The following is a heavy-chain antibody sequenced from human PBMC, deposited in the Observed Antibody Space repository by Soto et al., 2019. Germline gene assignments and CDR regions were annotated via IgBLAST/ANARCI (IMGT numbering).Heavy chain of an antibody. CDR2: IYWDDDK. Sequence: QITLKESGPTLVKPTQTLTLTCTFSGFSLSTTGVGVGWIRQPPGKALEWLALIYWDDDKRYSPSLKSRLTITTVTSKNQVVLTMTNADPVATGTHFCAYRRVGRELDYWGQGTLVTVSS. CDR3: AYRRVGRELDY. CDR1: GFSLSTTGVG. D-gene: IGHD3-3*01. V-gene: IGHV2-5*02. J-gene: IGHJ4*02.